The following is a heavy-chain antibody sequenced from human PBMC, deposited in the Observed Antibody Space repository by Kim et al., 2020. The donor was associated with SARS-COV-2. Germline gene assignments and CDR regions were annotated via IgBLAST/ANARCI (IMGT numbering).Heavy chain of an antibody. V-gene: IGHV3-53*01. CDR3: CSIQTYYDFLTGKEQ. CDR1: GFTVSSNY. J-gene: IGHJ4*02. D-gene: IGHD3-9*01. Sequence: GGSLRLSCAASGFTVSSNYMSWVRKAPGKGLEWVSVIYSGGSTYYADSVKGRVTTSRDNSKKTLHLQRNSLRAEDTAVYYCCSIQTYYDFLTGKEQWGQGTLVTVSS. CDR2: IYSGGST.